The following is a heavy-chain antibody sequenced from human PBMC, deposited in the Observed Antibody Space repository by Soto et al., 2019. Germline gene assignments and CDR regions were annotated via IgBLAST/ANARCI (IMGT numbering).Heavy chain of an antibody. J-gene: IGHJ6*02. D-gene: IGHD3-10*01. CDR1: GFAFSSYE. Sequence: PGGSLRLSCAASGFAFSSYEMNWVRQSPGKGLEWLSYISSTASTIHYADSVKGRFTISRDNANNSVYLQMNSLTADDSAVYYCARAAGIMTRGFHGMDVWGQGTTVTVS. V-gene: IGHV3-48*03. CDR2: ISSTASTI. CDR3: ARAAGIMTRGFHGMDV.